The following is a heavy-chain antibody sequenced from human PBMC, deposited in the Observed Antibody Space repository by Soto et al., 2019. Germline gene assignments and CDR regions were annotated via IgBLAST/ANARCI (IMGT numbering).Heavy chain of an antibody. Sequence: GGSLRLSCAASGFTFSSYSMNWVRQAPGKGLEWVSYICYSGSNKYYADSVKGRFTISRDNSKNTLYLQMNSLRAEDTAVYYCARDLYMEMATITYPFTSYYYGMDVWGQGTTVTVS. CDR2: ICYSGSNK. D-gene: IGHD5-12*01. CDR3: ARDLYMEMATITYPFTSYYYGMDV. CDR1: GFTFSSYS. V-gene: IGHV3-33*08. J-gene: IGHJ6*02.